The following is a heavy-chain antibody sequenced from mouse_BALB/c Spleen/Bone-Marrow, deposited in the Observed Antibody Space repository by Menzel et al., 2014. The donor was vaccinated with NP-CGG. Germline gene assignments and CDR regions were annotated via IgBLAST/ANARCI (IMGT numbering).Heavy chain of an antibody. Sequence: EVKLVESGGGLVQPGGSLRLSCATSGFTFSDFYMEWVRQPPGKRLEWIAASRNKVNDYTTEYSASVKGRFIVSRDTSQSILYLQMNALRAEDTAIYYCARAVYGYFDYWGQGTTLAVSS. CDR3: ARAVYGYFDY. J-gene: IGHJ2*01. CDR2: SRNKVNDYTT. D-gene: IGHD1-1*02. V-gene: IGHV7-1*02. CDR1: GFTFSDFY.